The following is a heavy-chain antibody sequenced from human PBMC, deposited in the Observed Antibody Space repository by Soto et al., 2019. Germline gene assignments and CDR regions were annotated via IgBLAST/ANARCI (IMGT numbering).Heavy chain of an antibody. V-gene: IGHV3-23*01. D-gene: IGHD3-10*01. Sequence: GGSLRLSCAASGFTFSSYAMSWVRQAPGKGLEWVAAISGSGGSTYYADSVKGRFTISRDNSKNTLYLQMNSLRAEDTAVYYCAKGGLYCYGSGSYYGTNWFDPWGQGTLVTVSS. J-gene: IGHJ5*02. CDR1: GFTFSSYA. CDR3: AKGGLYCYGSGSYYGTNWFDP. CDR2: ISGSGGST.